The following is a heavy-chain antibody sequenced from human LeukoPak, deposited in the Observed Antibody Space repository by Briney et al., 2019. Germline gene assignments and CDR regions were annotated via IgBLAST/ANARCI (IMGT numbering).Heavy chain of an antibody. D-gene: IGHD3-10*01. V-gene: IGHV1-69*13. J-gene: IGHJ4*02. Sequence: SVKVSCKASGGTFSSYAISWVPQAPGQGLEWMGGIIPIFGTANYAQKLQGRVTITADESTSTAYMELSSLRSEDTAVYYCARAYYGSGSPLDYWGQGTLVTVSS. CDR1: GGTFSSYA. CDR3: ARAYYGSGSPLDY. CDR2: IIPIFGTA.